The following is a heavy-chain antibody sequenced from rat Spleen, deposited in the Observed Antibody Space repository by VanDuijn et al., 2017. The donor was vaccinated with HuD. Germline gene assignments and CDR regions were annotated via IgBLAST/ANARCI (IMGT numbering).Heavy chain of an antibody. V-gene: IGHV5-29*01. CDR1: GFTFSDYG. D-gene: IGHD1-7*01. CDR2: ISYGDSSGHSCT. Sequence: EVQLVESGGGLVQPGRSLKLSCAASGFTFSDYGVAWVRQAPTTGLEWVATISYGDSSGHSCTCYRDSVMGRFTISRDNAKSTLSLQMDSLRSEDTDTYYCTGVDTMGTEDYWGQGVMVTVSS. J-gene: IGHJ2*01. CDR3: TGVDTMGTEDY.